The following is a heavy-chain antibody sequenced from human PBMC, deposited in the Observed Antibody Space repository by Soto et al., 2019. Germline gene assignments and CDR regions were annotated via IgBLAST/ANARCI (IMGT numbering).Heavy chain of an antibody. V-gene: IGHV3-23*01. CDR1: GFTFSSYA. CDR2: ISGSGGST. D-gene: IGHD2-2*01. J-gene: IGHJ5*02. CDR3: AKDRISSSNSCPNWFDP. Sequence: GGSLRLSCAASGFTFSSYAMSWVRQAPGKGLEWVSAISGSGGSTYYADSVKGRFTISRDNSKNTLYLQMNSLRAEDTAVYYCAKDRISSSNSCPNWFDPWGQGTLVTVSS.